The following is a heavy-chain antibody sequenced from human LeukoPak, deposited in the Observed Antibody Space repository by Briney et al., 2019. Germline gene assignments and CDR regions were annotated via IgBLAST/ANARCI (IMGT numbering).Heavy chain of an antibody. CDR1: GFTFSTYA. V-gene: IGHV3-23*01. D-gene: IGHD2-2*01. Sequence: GGSLRLSCTASGFTFSTYATSWVRQAPGKGPEWVSAICGTDGRTYNADSVKGRFTISRDNSKNTLYLQMNSLRPEDTAVYYCVKGRIASCYDALDIWGQGTMVTVSS. CDR3: VKGRIASCYDALDI. CDR2: ICGTDGRT. J-gene: IGHJ3*02.